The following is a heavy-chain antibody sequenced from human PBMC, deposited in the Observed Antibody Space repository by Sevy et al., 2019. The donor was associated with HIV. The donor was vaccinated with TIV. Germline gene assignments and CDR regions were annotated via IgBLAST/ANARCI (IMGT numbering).Heavy chain of an antibody. CDR2: ISSSSSYI. V-gene: IGHV3-21*01. CDR3: ATTTGGYCSSTSCYFNWFDP. Sequence: GGSLRLSCAASGFTFSSYSMNWVRQAPGKGLEWVSSISSSSSYIYYADSVKGRFTISRDNAKNSLYLQMNSLRAEDTAVYYCATTTGGYCSSTSCYFNWFDPWGQRTLVTVSS. J-gene: IGHJ5*02. CDR1: GFTFSSYS. D-gene: IGHD2-2*01.